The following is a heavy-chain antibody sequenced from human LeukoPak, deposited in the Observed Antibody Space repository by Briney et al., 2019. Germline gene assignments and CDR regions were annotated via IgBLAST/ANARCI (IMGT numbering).Heavy chain of an antibody. CDR3: AKNSITISGVPHPLDY. V-gene: IGHV3-23*01. Sequence: PGGSLRLSCAASGFTFSSYALSWVRQAPGKGLEWVSAISGSGGSTYYADSVKGRFTISRDNSKNTLYLQMNSLRAEDTAVYYCAKNSITISGVPHPLDYWGQGTLVTVSS. CDR2: ISGSGGST. CDR1: GFTFSSYA. D-gene: IGHD3-3*01. J-gene: IGHJ4*02.